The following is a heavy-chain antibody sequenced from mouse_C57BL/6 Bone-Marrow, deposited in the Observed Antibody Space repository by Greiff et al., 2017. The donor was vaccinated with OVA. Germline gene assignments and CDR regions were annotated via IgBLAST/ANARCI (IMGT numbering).Heavy chain of an antibody. CDR2: IDPSDSYT. Sequence: VQLQQPGAELVMPGASVKLSCKASGYTFTSYWMHWVKQRPGQGLEWIGEIDPSDSYTNYNQKFKGKSTLTVDKSSSTAYMELNSLTSEDSAVYYCANYGSSIYWYFDVWGTGTTVTVSS. D-gene: IGHD1-1*01. CDR1: GYTFTSYW. V-gene: IGHV1-69*01. J-gene: IGHJ1*03. CDR3: ANYGSSIYWYFDV.